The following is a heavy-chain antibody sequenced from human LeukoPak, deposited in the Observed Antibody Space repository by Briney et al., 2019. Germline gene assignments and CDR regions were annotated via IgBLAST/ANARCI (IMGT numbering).Heavy chain of an antibody. CDR3: AKGARVVVPFDY. CDR1: GFTFSSYG. Sequence: GGSLRLSCAASGFTFSSYGMHWVRQAPGKGLEWVAFIRYDGSNKYYADSVKGRFTISRDNSKNTLYLQMNSLRAEDTAVYYCAKGARVVVPFDYWGQGTLVTVSS. D-gene: IGHD2-2*01. J-gene: IGHJ4*02. V-gene: IGHV3-30*02. CDR2: IRYDGSNK.